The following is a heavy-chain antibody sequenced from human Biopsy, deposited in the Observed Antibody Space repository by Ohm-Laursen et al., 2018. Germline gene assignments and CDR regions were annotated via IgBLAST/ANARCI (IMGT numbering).Heavy chain of an antibody. CDR3: ARDLPYYENSGYGAFDM. D-gene: IGHD3-22*01. CDR2: ISYTGYT. CDR1: GGSFTGHY. V-gene: IGHV4-59*11. J-gene: IGHJ3*02. Sequence: TLSLTCTVSGGSFTGHYWSWIRQPPGKGLEWIGHISYTGYTSYNASLKSRVTISVDTSRNHFSLRLSSLTAADTAVYYCARDLPYYENSGYGAFDMWGQGTMVTVSS.